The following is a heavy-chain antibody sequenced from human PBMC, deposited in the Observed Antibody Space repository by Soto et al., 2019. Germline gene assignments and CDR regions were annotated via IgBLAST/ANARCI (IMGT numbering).Heavy chain of an antibody. CDR3: AKDSKRYYYDSSGLIDY. CDR1: GFTFSSYG. D-gene: IGHD3-22*01. J-gene: IGHJ4*02. Sequence: QVQLVESGGGVVQPGRSLRLSCAASGFTFSSYGMHWVRQAPGKGLEWVAVISYDGSNKYYADSVKGRSTISRDNSKNTLYLQMNSLRAEDTAVYYCAKDSKRYYYDSSGLIDYWGQGTLVTVSS. V-gene: IGHV3-30*18. CDR2: ISYDGSNK.